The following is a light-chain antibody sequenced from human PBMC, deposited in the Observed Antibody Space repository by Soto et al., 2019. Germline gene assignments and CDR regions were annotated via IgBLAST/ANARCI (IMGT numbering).Light chain of an antibody. J-gene: IGKJ1*01. V-gene: IGKV3-15*01. Sequence: VMTQSPTTLSVSPGETATLSCRASQNIDSRLAWYQQSPGRSPRLLIYDASTRATDIPARFSGSGSGTDFTLTIAGLQSEVVAVYYCQHYGNRKVFGLGTKV. CDR3: QHYGNRKV. CDR2: DAS. CDR1: QNIDSR.